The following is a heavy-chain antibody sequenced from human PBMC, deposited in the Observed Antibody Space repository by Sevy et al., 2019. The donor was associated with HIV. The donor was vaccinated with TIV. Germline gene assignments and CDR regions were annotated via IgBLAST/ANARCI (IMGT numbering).Heavy chain of an antibody. CDR2: IIPIFGTA. CDR3: ARSLGGDWGYYFDY. V-gene: IGHV1-69*06. Sequence: ASVKVSCKASGGTFSSYAISWVRQAPGQGLEWMGGIIPIFGTANYAQKFHGRVTITADKSTSTAYMELSSLRSEDTAVYYCARSLGGDWGYYFDYWGQGTLVTVSS. CDR1: GGTFSSYA. J-gene: IGHJ4*02. D-gene: IGHD2-21*02.